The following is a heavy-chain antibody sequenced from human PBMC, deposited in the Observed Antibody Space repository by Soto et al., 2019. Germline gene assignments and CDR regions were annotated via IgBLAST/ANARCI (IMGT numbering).Heavy chain of an antibody. CDR2: IKQDGSEK. Sequence: EVQLVESGGGLVQPGGSLRLSCAASGFTFSSYWMHWVRQAPGKGLVWVANIKQDGSEKYYVDSVKGRFTISRDNAKNSLYLQMNSLRAEDTAVYYCARDADYGDFPNWFDPWGQGTLVTVSS. V-gene: IGHV3-7*03. J-gene: IGHJ5*02. D-gene: IGHD4-17*01. CDR3: ARDADYGDFPNWFDP. CDR1: GFTFSSYW.